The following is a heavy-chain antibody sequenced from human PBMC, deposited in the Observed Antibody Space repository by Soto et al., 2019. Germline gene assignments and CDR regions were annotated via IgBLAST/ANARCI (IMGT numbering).Heavy chain of an antibody. CDR2: ISYDGNNK. D-gene: IGHD1-1*01. CDR3: AKSAYNWNDGFFDF. CDR1: GFTFSNYG. Sequence: QVQLVESGGGVVQPGRSLSLSCAASGFTFSNYGMHWVRQAPGKGLEWVAVISYDGNNKYYADSVKGRFTISRDNSKNALYLQMNSLRAEDTAVYYCAKSAYNWNDGFFDFWGQGTLVTVSS. J-gene: IGHJ4*02. V-gene: IGHV3-30*18.